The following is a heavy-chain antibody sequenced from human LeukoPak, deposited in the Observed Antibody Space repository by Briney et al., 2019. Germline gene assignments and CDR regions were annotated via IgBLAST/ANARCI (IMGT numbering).Heavy chain of an antibody. CDR3: ARRGAYCSETTCYLYNWFDP. CDR2: INPGDSDT. Sequence: GESLKISCKVSGYRSTSYWIAWVRQMPGKGLEWMGIINPGDSDTRYSPSFEGHVTISADKSIRTVYLQWSSLKASDTAMYYCARRGAYCSETTCYLYNWFDPWGQGTQVTVSS. D-gene: IGHD2-15*01. V-gene: IGHV5-51*01. J-gene: IGHJ5*02. CDR1: GYRSTSYW.